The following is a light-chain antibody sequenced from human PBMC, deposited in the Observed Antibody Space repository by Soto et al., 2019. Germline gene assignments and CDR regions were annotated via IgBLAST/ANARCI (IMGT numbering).Light chain of an antibody. CDR2: NVY. Sequence: QSVLTQPASVSGSPGQSITISCTGTSSDVGAYNFVSWHQQHPGKAPKLIIYNVYDRPSGISYRFSGSKSGNTASLTISGLQGEDEADYYCSSYTRSRTYVFGTGTKLNVL. V-gene: IGLV2-14*03. J-gene: IGLJ1*01. CDR3: SSYTRSRTYV. CDR1: SSDVGAYNF.